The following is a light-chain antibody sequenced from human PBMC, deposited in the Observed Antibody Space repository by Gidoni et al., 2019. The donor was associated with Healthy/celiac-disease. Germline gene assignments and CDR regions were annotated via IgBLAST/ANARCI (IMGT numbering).Light chain of an antibody. Sequence: EIVLTQSPGTLSLSPGERATLSGRSSQSVSSSYLAWYQQKPGQAPRLLIYGASSRDTGIPDRFSGSGSGTDFTLTISRLEPEDFAVYYCQQYGSSPTWTFGQGTKVEIK. CDR3: QQYGSSPTWT. CDR2: GAS. CDR1: QSVSSSY. J-gene: IGKJ1*01. V-gene: IGKV3-20*01.